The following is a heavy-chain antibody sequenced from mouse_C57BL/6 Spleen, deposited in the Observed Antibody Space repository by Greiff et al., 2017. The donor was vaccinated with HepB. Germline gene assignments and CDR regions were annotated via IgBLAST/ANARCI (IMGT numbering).Heavy chain of an antibody. CDR2: ISDGGSYT. CDR1: GFTFSSYA. V-gene: IGHV5-4*03. Sequence: EVKLMESGGGLVKPGGSLKLSCAASGFTFSSYAMSWVRQTPEKRLEWVATISDGGSYTYYPDNVKGRFTISRGNAKNNLDLQMSHLKSEDTAMYYCARGELGRYFDYWGQGTTLTVSS. CDR3: ARGELGRYFDY. D-gene: IGHD4-1*01. J-gene: IGHJ2*01.